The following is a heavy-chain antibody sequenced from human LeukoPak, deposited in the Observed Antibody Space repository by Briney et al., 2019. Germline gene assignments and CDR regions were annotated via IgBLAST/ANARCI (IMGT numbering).Heavy chain of an antibody. D-gene: IGHD5-24*01. CDR3: ARDPQDGYNPRHFDY. Sequence: GGSLRLSCAASGFTFSNFGMHWVRQAPGKGLEWVAVISYDGNNKYYADSVKGRFTISRDNAKNTLYLQMNSLRSEDTAVYYCARDPQDGYNPRHFDYWGQGTLVTVSS. CDR2: ISYDGNNK. V-gene: IGHV3-30*03. J-gene: IGHJ4*02. CDR1: GFTFSNFG.